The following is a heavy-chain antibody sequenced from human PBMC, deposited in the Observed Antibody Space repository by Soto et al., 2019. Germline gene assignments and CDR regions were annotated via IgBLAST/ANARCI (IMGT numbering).Heavy chain of an antibody. CDR1: GFTFSSYG. Sequence: QVQLVESGGGVVQPGRSLRLSCAASGFTFSSYGVHWVRQAPGKGLEWVAVISYDGSNKYYADSVKGRFTISRDNSKNTLYLQMNSLRAEDTAVYYCAKVGSYSSGWYMGDYYYGMDVWGQGTTVTVSS. V-gene: IGHV3-30*18. D-gene: IGHD6-19*01. CDR2: ISYDGSNK. CDR3: AKVGSYSSGWYMGDYYYGMDV. J-gene: IGHJ6*02.